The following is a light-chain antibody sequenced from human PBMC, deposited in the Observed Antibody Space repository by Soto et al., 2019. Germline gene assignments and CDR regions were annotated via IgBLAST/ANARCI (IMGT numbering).Light chain of an antibody. J-gene: IGKJ1*01. CDR2: DAS. CDR3: QQYNNYWT. V-gene: IGKV1-33*01. CDR1: QDIANS. Sequence: DVQMSLSPSSLSASIGDRVILTCQASQDIANSLNWYQHKPGKAPKLLIYDASNLERGVPARFSGSGSGTEFTLTIRSLQPDDFATYYCQQYNNYWTFGQGTKVDNK.